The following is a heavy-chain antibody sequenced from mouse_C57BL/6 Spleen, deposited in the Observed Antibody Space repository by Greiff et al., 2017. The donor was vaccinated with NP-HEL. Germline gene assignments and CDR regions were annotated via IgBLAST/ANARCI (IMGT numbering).Heavy chain of an antibody. Sequence: DVHLVESGGGLVQPGGSLSLSCAASGFTFTDYYMSWVRQPPGTALEWLGFIRNKANGYTTEYSASVKGRFTISRDNSQSILYLQMNALRAEDSATYYCARSYYDYDYYAMDYWGQGTSVTVSS. CDR2: IRNKANGYTT. J-gene: IGHJ4*01. CDR1: GFTFTDYY. CDR3: ARSYYDYDYYAMDY. V-gene: IGHV7-3*01. D-gene: IGHD2-4*01.